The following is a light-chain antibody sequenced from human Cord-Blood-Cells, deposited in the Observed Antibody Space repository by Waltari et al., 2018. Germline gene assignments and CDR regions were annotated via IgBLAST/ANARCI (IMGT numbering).Light chain of an antibody. Sequence: DIVLTQSPGTLSLPPGERATLACRASQSVSSSYLAWYQQKPGKAPRLLIYGASSRATGIPDRFSGSGSGTDFTLTISRLEPEDFAVYYCQQYGSSLYSFGQGTKLEIK. J-gene: IGKJ2*03. CDR1: QSVSSSY. CDR3: QQYGSSLYS. V-gene: IGKV3-20*01. CDR2: GAS.